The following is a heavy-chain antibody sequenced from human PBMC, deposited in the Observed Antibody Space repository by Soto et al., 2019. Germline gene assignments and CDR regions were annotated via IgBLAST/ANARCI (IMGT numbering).Heavy chain of an antibody. V-gene: IGHV1-2*04. CDR2: INPNSGGT. D-gene: IGHD3-3*01. CDR1: GWWFTDYY. Sequence: VACESCGWWFTDYYMNWVRQAPGQGLEWMGWINPNSGGTNYAQKFQGWVTMTRDTSISTAYMELSRLRSDDTAVYYCARDRAHGFWSGYGMDVWGQGTTFTVS. CDR3: ARDRAHGFWSGYGMDV. J-gene: IGHJ6*02.